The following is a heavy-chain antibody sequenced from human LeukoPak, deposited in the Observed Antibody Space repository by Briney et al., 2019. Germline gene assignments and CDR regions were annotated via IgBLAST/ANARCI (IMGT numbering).Heavy chain of an antibody. J-gene: IGHJ3*02. V-gene: IGHV1-2*02. D-gene: IGHD7-27*01. CDR2: INPNSGGS. Sequence: SSVKVSCKASGYTFTVYYLHWVRQAPGQGLEWMGWINPNSGGSNYAQKFQGRVTMTRDTSISTAYMELSRLRSDDTAVYYCARDGNWGSLRGAFDIWGQGTIVTVSS. CDR1: GYTFTVYY. CDR3: ARDGNWGSLRGAFDI.